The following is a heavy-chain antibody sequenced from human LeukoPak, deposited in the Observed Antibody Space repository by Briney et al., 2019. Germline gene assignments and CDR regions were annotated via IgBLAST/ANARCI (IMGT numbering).Heavy chain of an antibody. CDR1: GFPVSSNF. Sequence: QPGGSLRLSCAVSGFPVSSNFMSWVRQAPGKGLQSVSIMFSGGTTDYADSVRGRFPISRDSSQNTVSLQMNSLRVEDTAVYYCARGAGSGWPLDKWGQGTLVTVSS. CDR3: ARGAGSGWPLDK. CDR2: MFSGGTT. D-gene: IGHD6-19*01. V-gene: IGHV3-53*01. J-gene: IGHJ4*02.